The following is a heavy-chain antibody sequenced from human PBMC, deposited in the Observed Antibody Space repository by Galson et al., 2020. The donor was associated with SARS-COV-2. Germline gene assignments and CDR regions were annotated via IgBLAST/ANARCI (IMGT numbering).Heavy chain of an antibody. J-gene: IGHJ3*02. D-gene: IGHD4-17*01. Sequence: SETLSLTCAVSGASLSSGRYSWNWIRQPPGKGLEWIGYVSHNGGTYYNPSLNSRVTISLDRSKNQFSLNLTSVTAADTAVYYCARLHYGEYAPEAFDIWGQGTMVTVST. CDR1: GASLSSGRYS. CDR2: VSHNGGT. CDR3: ARLHYGEYAPEAFDI. V-gene: IGHV4-30-2*01.